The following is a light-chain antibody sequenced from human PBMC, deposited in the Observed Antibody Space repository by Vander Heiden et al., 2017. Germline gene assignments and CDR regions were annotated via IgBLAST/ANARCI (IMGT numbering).Light chain of an antibody. J-gene: IGLJ1*01. V-gene: IGLV2-23*01. Sequence: QSALTEPASVSGSPAQPLTISCTGTSSDVGSYNLVSWYQQHPGKAPKLMIYEGSKRPSGVSNRFSGSKSGNTASLTISGLQAEDEADYYCCSYAGSSTFYVFGTGTKVTVL. CDR1: SSDVGSYNL. CDR3: CSYAGSSTFYV. CDR2: EGS.